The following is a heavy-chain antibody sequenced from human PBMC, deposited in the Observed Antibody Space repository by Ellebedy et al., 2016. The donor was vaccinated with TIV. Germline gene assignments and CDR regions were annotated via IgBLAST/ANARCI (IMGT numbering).Heavy chain of an antibody. CDR3: ARSPARSTTWYGFRFDY. CDR2: IGQAGAT. V-gene: IGHV3-23*01. J-gene: IGHJ4*02. CDR1: GFIFSTYP. Sequence: GGSLRLXXAVSGFIFSTYPMSWVRQAPGMGPEWVSSIGQAGATYYADSVKGRFTISRDNSKNTLYLQMTNLRAADTAIYYCARSPARSTTWYGFRFDYWGQGSLVTVSS. D-gene: IGHD2-2*01.